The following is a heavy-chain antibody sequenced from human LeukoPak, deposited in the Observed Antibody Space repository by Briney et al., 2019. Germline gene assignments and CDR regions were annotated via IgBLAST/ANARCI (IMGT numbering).Heavy chain of an antibody. CDR2: IHSGGST. Sequence: HPGGSLRLSCAASGFTVSSNYMSWVRQAPGKGLEWVSVIHSGGSTYYADSVKGRFTISRDNSKNTLYLQMNSLRAEDTAVYYCARDSPPYYYDSSGKDDWGQGTLVTVSS. CDR1: GFTVSSNY. V-gene: IGHV3-66*02. D-gene: IGHD3-22*01. J-gene: IGHJ4*02. CDR3: ARDSPPYYYDSSGKDD.